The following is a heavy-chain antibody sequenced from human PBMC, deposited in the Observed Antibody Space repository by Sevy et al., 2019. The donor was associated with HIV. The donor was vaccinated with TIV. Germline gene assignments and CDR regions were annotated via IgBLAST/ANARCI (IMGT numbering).Heavy chain of an antibody. D-gene: IGHD3-22*01. CDR3: ARGPGDYDSSGYYYQ. Sequence: GGSLRLSCAASGFTFSSYSMHWVRQAPGKGLEWVSSINSISTYIYYADSVKGRFTISRDNAKNSLYLQMNSLRAEDTAVYYCARGPGDYDSSGYYYQWGQGTLVTVSS. J-gene: IGHJ4*02. CDR2: INSISTYI. V-gene: IGHV3-21*01. CDR1: GFTFSSYS.